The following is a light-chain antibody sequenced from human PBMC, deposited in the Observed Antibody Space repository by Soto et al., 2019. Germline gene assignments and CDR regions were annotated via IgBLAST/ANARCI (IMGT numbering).Light chain of an antibody. J-gene: IGLJ2*01. CDR2: SNI. CDR1: NSNIRRNT. CDR3: AAWDDSLNGVV. Sequence: QAVVTQPPSASGTPGQRVIMSCSGSNSNIRRNTVNWYQQLPGTAPKLLLYSNIQRPSGVPDRFSGSKSGTSASLAISGLQSEDEADYYCAAWDDSLNGVVFGGGTKLTVL. V-gene: IGLV1-44*01.